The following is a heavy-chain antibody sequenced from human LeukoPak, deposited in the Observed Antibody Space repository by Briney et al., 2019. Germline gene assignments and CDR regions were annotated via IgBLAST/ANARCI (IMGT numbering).Heavy chain of an antibody. CDR1: GYSISSGFY. D-gene: IGHD4-11*01. V-gene: IGHV4-38-2*02. J-gene: IGHJ4*02. CDR3: ARGSYSDYVVNY. CDR2: FYHSGST. Sequence: SETLSLTCTVSGYSISSGFYWGWIRQPPGKGLEWAGTFYHSGSTHYNPSLKSRVTISVDTSKNQFPLKLSSVTVADTAVYYCARGSYSDYVVNYWGQGILVTASS.